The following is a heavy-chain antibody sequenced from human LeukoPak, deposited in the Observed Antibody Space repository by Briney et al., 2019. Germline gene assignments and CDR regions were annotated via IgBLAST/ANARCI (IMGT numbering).Heavy chain of an antibody. CDR3: ATAKRSYYDSNGYYYDY. CDR2: FDPEDGET. J-gene: IGHJ4*02. D-gene: IGHD3-22*01. V-gene: IGHV1-24*01. Sequence: ASVKVSCKVSGYTLTELSIHWVRQAPGKGLEWMGGFDPEDGETIYAQKFQGRVTMTEDTSTDTAYMELSSLRSEDMAVYYCATAKRSYYDSNGYYYDYWGQGTLVTVSS. CDR1: GYTLTELS.